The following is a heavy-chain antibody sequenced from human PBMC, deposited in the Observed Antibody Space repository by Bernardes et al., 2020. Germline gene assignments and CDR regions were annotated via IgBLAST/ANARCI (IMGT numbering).Heavy chain of an antibody. CDR2: ISYSGTT. CDR3: ARGNWNDAGWVDP. D-gene: IGHD1-1*01. V-gene: IGHV4-59*12. J-gene: IGHJ5*02. Sequence: SDTLSLTCIVSGGSISSYYWSWIRQPPGKGLEWIGYISYSGTTNSNPSLKNRVTIPLDTSNNQFSLKLNSVTAADTAVYYWARGNWNDAGWVDPWGQGSLVTVSS. CDR1: GGSISSYY.